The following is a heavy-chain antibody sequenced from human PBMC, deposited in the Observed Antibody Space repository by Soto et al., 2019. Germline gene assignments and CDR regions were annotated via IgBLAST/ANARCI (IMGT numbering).Heavy chain of an antibody. CDR2: IYHSGST. D-gene: IGHD5-18*01. V-gene: IGHV4-4*02. CDR3: ASNTVGKTVDPVYYYCMDV. J-gene: IGHJ6*02. Sequence: SETLSLTCAVSGGSISSSNWWSWVRQPPGKGLEWIGEIYHSGSTNYNPSLKSRVTIPVDKSKNQFSLKLSSVTAADTAVYYCASNTVGKTVDPVYYYCMDVWGQGTTVTVSS. CDR1: GGSISSSNW.